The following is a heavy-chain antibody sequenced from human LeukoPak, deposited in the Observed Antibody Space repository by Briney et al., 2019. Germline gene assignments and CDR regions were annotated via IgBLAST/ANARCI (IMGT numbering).Heavy chain of an antibody. Sequence: GGSLRLSCAASGFTFSSYWMSWVRQAPGKGLEWVANIKQDGSEKYYVDSEKGRFTISRDNSKNTLYLQMNSLRAEDTAVYYCARDKGSYYGMDVWGQGTTVTVSS. CDR2: IKQDGSEK. J-gene: IGHJ6*02. CDR3: ARDKGSYYGMDV. V-gene: IGHV3-7*01. D-gene: IGHD3-10*01. CDR1: GFTFSSYW.